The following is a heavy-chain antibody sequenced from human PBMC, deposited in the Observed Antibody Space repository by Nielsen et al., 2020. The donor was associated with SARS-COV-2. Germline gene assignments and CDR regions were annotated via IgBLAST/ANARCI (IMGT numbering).Heavy chain of an antibody. CDR2: IYYSGST. Sequence: WIRQPPGKGLEWIGYIYYSGSTNYNPSLKSRVTISVDTSKNQFSLKLSSVTAADTAVYYCARDELDSSGYLEYYYGMDVWGQGTTVTVSS. V-gene: IGHV4-59*12. CDR3: ARDELDSSGYLEYYYGMDV. J-gene: IGHJ6*02. D-gene: IGHD3-22*01.